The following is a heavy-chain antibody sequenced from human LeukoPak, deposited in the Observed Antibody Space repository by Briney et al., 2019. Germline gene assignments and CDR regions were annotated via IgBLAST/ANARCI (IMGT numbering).Heavy chain of an antibody. CDR1: GFTVSSNY. V-gene: IGHV3-53*01. J-gene: IGHJ3*01. CDR2: IYSGGST. D-gene: IGHD1-26*01. CDR3: ARGGSYLSAF. Sequence: GGSLRLSCAASGFTVSSNYMSWDRQAPGKGLEWVSIIYSGGSTFYADSVKGRFTVSRDNSKNTLYLQMNSLRAEDTAVYYCARGGSYLSAFWGQGTMVTVSS.